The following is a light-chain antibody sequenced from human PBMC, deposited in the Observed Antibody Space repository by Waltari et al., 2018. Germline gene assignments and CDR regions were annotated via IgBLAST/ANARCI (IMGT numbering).Light chain of an antibody. V-gene: IGLV2-14*01. CDR3: SSYTSGASVDV. Sequence: QSALTQPASVSGSPVQPITITSTGPTGDIGSYNYVSWYQQYPGEAPKLIVYDVDNRPSGISDRFSGSKSGNTASLTISGLQTEDEADYYCSSYTSGASVDVFGTGTRVTVL. CDR1: TGDIGSYNY. J-gene: IGLJ1*01. CDR2: DVD.